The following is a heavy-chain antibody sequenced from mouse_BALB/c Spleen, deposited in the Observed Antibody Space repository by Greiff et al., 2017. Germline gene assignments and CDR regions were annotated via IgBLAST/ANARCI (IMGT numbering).Heavy chain of an antibody. CDR2: ISCYNGAT. CDR3: ARGDYRYDGPWFAY. D-gene: IGHD2-14*01. CDR1: GYSFTGYY. Sequence: LVKTGASVKISCKASGYSFTGYYMHWVKQSHGKSLEWIGYISCYNGATSYNQKFKGKATFTVDTSSSTAYMQFNSLTSEDSAVYYCARGDYRYDGPWFAYWGQGTLVTVSA. V-gene: IGHV1S34*01. J-gene: IGHJ3*01.